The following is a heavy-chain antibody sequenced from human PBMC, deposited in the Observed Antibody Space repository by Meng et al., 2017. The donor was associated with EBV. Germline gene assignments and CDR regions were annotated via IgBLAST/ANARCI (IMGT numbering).Heavy chain of an antibody. J-gene: IGHJ4*02. CDR1: GGPFRYYA. D-gene: IGHD3-10*01. Sequence: VPLVHPAAEVKKPGSSVKVSCKTSGGPFRYYAISWVRQAPGQGLEWLGGFLPRLGAPNYAQKFHGRVKITADESTSTHYMDLSSLRSEDTAIYYCASESGRGYTPDYWGQGTLVTVSS. CDR3: ASESGRGYTPDY. CDR2: FLPRLGAP. V-gene: IGHV1-69*01.